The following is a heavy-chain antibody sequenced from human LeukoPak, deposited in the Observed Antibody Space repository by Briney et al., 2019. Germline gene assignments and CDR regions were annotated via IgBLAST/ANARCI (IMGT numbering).Heavy chain of an antibody. CDR1: GYTFTSYD. Sequence: ASVKVSCKASGYTFTSYDINWVRQATGQGLEWMGWMNPNSGNTGYAQKFQGRVTMTRNTSISTAYMELSSLGSEDTAVYYCARTYRGIAVAGTNYYYYMDVWGKGTTVTVSS. V-gene: IGHV1-8*02. D-gene: IGHD6-19*01. CDR2: MNPNSGNT. CDR3: ARTYRGIAVAGTNYYYYMDV. J-gene: IGHJ6*03.